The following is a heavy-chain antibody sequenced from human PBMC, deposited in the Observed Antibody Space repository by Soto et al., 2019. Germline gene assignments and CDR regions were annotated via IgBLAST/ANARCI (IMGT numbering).Heavy chain of an antibody. CDR2: IYSSGNT. Sequence: SETLSLTCSVSGGTISGYYWTWIRQPAGKGLEWIGRIYSSGNTKYNPSLQSRVTMSLDTSNNQLSLRLTSVTAADTAVYYCARGQRFSDWFDPWGQGTLVTVSS. D-gene: IGHD3-3*01. V-gene: IGHV4-4*07. CDR1: GGTISGYY. J-gene: IGHJ5*02. CDR3: ARGQRFSDWFDP.